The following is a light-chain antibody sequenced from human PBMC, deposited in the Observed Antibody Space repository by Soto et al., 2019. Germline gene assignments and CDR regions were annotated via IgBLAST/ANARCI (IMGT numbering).Light chain of an antibody. Sequence: QSVLTQPAPLSGSPGQSITISCPGKSSDVGAYNYVSWYQQHPGKAPKLMICDVSDRPSGVSTRFSGSKSGNTASLTISGLQAEDEADYYCSSYTSGSTPWVFGTGTKVTVL. CDR1: SSDVGAYNY. CDR3: SSYTSGSTPWV. CDR2: DVS. J-gene: IGLJ1*01. V-gene: IGLV2-14*01.